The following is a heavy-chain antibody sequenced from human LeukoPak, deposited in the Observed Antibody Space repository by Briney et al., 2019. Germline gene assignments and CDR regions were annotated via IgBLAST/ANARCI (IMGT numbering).Heavy chain of an antibody. D-gene: IGHD3-9*01. CDR3: ARDLVRQNYDILTGYYLFDY. Sequence: ASVKVSCKASGYTFTSYGISWVRQAPGQGLEWMGWIYSYNGNTNYAQKFQGRVTMTTDTSTSIAYMELRSLTSDDTAVYYCARDLVRQNYDILTGYYLFDYWGQGTLVTVSS. CDR1: GYTFTSYG. CDR2: IYSYNGNT. V-gene: IGHV1-18*01. J-gene: IGHJ4*02.